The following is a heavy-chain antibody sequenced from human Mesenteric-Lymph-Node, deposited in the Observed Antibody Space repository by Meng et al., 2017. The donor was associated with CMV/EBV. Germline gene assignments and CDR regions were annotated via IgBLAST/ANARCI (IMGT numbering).Heavy chain of an antibody. V-gene: IGHV3-23*03. CDR3: AKGSGATRGAFDI. Sequence: GESLKISCAASGINFDVYTMHWVRQAPGKGLEWVSVIYSGGSSTYYADSVKGRFTISRDNSKNTLYLQMNSLRAEDTAVYYCAKGSGATRGAFDIWGQGTMVTVSS. J-gene: IGHJ3*02. CDR1: GINFDVYT. CDR2: IYSGGSST. D-gene: IGHD1-26*01.